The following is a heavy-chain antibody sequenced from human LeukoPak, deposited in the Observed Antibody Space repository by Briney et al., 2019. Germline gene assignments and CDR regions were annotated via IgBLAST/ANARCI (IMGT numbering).Heavy chain of an antibody. Sequence: GESLKVSCKASGYTFTSYGISWVRQAPGQGLEWMGWISAYNGNTNYAQKLQGRVAMTTDTSTSTAYMELRSLRSDDTAVYYCARYREYYDILTGSENYFDYWGQGTLVTVSS. CDR1: GYTFTSYG. CDR2: ISAYNGNT. CDR3: ARYREYYDILTGSENYFDY. D-gene: IGHD3-9*01. V-gene: IGHV1-18*01. J-gene: IGHJ4*02.